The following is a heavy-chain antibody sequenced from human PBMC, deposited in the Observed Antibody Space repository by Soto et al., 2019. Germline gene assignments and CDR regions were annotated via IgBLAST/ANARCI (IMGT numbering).Heavy chain of an antibody. CDR1: GYTLTELS. D-gene: IGHD3-3*01. Sequence: QVQLVQSGAEVKKPGASVKVSCKVSGYTLTELSIHWLRQAPGKGLEWMGGFDPEDGETIYTQKYQGRVTLNEDTTTDPDLMELSRLGSDDTAEYYGATDTILHARDAFDIWGQGTMVTVSS. CDR3: ATDTILHARDAFDI. V-gene: IGHV1-24*01. CDR2: FDPEDGET. J-gene: IGHJ3*02.